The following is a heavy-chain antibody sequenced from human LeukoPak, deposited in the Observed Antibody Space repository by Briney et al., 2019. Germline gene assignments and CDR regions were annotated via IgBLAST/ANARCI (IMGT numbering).Heavy chain of an antibody. V-gene: IGHV4-59*01. CDR2: IYYSGST. Sequence: PGGSLRLSCAASGFTFSNYWMSWVRQAPGKGLEWIGYIYYSGSTSYNPSLSSRVTISVDTSKNQFSLKLSSVTAADTAVFYCARGPMVPLWAFDIWGQGTMVTVSS. CDR1: GFTFSNYW. CDR3: ARGPMVPLWAFDI. D-gene: IGHD2-8*01. J-gene: IGHJ3*02.